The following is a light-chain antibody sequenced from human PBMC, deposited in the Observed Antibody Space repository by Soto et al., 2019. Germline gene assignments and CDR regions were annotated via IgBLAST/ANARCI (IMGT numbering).Light chain of an antibody. Sequence: EIVLTQSPATLSLSPGERATLSCRASQSVSNYLAWYQQKPGQAPRLLIYGASNRATGIPARFTGSGSGTDFPLPISSLDAEEFAVYYCQHRGEWPRTFGQGTKLEIK. V-gene: IGKV3-11*01. CDR1: QSVSNY. J-gene: IGKJ2*01. CDR3: QHRGEWPRT. CDR2: GAS.